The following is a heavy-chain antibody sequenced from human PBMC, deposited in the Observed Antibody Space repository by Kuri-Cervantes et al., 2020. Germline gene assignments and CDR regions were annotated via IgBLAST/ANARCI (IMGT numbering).Heavy chain of an antibody. J-gene: IGHJ4*02. CDR1: GFTFDDYA. CDR2: ISWNSGSI. V-gene: IGHV3-9*01. Sequence: GGSLRLSCAASGFTFDDYAMHWVRQAPGKGLEWVSGISWNSGSIGYADSVKGRFTISRDNAKNSLYLQMNSLRAEGTAFYYWAKGGGSSGWYRADYDYWGQGTLVTVSS. D-gene: IGHD6-19*01. CDR3: AKGGGSSGWYRADYDY.